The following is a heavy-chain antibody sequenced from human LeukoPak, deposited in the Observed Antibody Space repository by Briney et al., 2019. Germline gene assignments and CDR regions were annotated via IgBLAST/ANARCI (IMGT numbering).Heavy chain of an antibody. V-gene: IGHV3-7*03. CDR3: ARDYYDSSGYSYDAFDI. J-gene: IGHJ3*02. D-gene: IGHD3-22*01. CDR1: GFTFSSYW. Sequence: GGSLRLSCVASGFTFSSYWMSWVRQAPGKGLGWVANIRQDGSEKYYVDSVKGRFTISRDNAKNSLYLQMNSLRAEDTAVYYCARDYYDSSGYSYDAFDIWGQGRMVTVSS. CDR2: IRQDGSEK.